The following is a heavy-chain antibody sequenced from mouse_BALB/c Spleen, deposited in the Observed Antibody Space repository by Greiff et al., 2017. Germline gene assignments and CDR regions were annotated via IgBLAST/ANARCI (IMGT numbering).Heavy chain of an antibody. CDR3: ASFAASHFNAAATDY. CDR1: GYTFTSYT. D-gene: IGHD6-1*01. CDR2: INPCSGYT. V-gene: IGHV1-4*02. J-gene: IGHJ4*01. Sequence: QVQLKQSAAELVRPGASVKMSCKASGYTFTSYTMHWVKQRPGQGLEWIGYINPCSGYTKYNQKFKDKTTLTADKSSSTAYVQLSSLTSEDSAVYSCASFAASHFNAAATDYWGQGTTVTVSS.